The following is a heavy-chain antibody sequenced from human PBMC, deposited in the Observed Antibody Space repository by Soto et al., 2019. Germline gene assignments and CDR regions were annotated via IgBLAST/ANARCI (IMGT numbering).Heavy chain of an antibody. CDR3: ARTGGLGAVAVDY. Sequence: QLQLQESGSGLVKPSQTLSLTCAVSGGSISSGGYSWSWIRQPPGKGLEWIGYIYHGSTYYNPSRKIRVTISVDRSRNQSSLKMISVTAADTAVYYCARTGGLGAVAVDYWAQGTLVAVSS. J-gene: IGHJ4*02. CDR1: GGSISSGGYS. D-gene: IGHD6-13*01. V-gene: IGHV4-30-2*01. CDR2: IYHGST.